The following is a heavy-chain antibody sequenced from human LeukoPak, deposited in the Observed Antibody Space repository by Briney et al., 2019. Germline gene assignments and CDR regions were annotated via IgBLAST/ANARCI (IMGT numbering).Heavy chain of an antibody. CDR2: IKEDGSRE. V-gene: IGHV3-7*01. Sequence: GGSLRLSCAASGFTFSTYWMTWVRQAPGKGLEWVANIKEDGSREYYVDSVKGRFTISRHNAKNSLYLQMDSLTAEDTAVYYCARDSPGYGAYVSWGQGTLVSVSS. CDR3: ARDSPGYGAYVS. J-gene: IGHJ1*01. D-gene: IGHD5-12*01. CDR1: GFTFSTYW.